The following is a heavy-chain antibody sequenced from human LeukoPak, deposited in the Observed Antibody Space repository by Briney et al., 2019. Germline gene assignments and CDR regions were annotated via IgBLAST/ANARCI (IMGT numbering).Heavy chain of an antibody. Sequence: GGSLRLSCAASGFTFSNYAMRWVRQAPGKGLEWVSGISGSGDSTYYADSVKGRFTISRDNAKNSLYLQMNSLRAEDTALYYCAKDISHLYGSGSSLDYWGQGTLVTVSS. CDR2: ISGSGDST. V-gene: IGHV3-23*01. J-gene: IGHJ4*02. CDR3: AKDISHLYGSGSSLDY. CDR1: GFTFSNYA. D-gene: IGHD3-10*01.